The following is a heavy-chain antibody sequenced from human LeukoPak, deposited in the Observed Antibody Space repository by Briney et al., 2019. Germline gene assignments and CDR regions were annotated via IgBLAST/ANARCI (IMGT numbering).Heavy chain of an antibody. CDR3: TMYRSGHY. Sequence: GGSLRLSCAASGFTFSVSDIHWVRQASGKGLEWVGRITTKASNYATAYAASVKGRFTVSRDDSENTAYLQMNSLKTEDTAVYYCTMYRSGHYWGQGTLVTVSS. CDR2: ITTKASNYAT. V-gene: IGHV3-73*01. D-gene: IGHD6-19*01. CDR1: GFTFSVSD. J-gene: IGHJ4*02.